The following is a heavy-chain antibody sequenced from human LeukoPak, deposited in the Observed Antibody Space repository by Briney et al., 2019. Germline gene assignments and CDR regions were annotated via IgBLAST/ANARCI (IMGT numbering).Heavy chain of an antibody. CDR1: GFTVSSNY. Sequence: GGSLRLSCAASGFTVSSNYMTWVCQAPGKGLEWVAVISYDGSNKYYADSVKGRFTISRDNAKNSLYLEMNSLRGEDTAVYYCARVGQRGPLGAGKVWSGNYYFYYYMDVWGKGTTVTVSS. CDR2: ISYDGSNK. V-gene: IGHV3-30*03. CDR3: ARVGQRGPLGAGKVWSGNYYFYYYMDV. D-gene: IGHD3/OR15-3a*01. J-gene: IGHJ6*03.